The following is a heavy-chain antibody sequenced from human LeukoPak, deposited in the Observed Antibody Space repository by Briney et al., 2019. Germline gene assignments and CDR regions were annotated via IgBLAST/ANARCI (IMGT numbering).Heavy chain of an antibody. D-gene: IGHD3-3*01. CDR3: ARLREIPVFGVVTKSTSYFDY. CDR1: GFTFTNYW. J-gene: IGHJ4*02. Sequence: GGSLRLSCAASGFTFTNYWMSWVRQAPGKGLELVANIKQDRSEKYYVDSVKGRFTISRDNAKNSLYLQMNSLRAEDTAVYYCARLREIPVFGVVTKSTSYFDYWGQGTRVTVSS. V-gene: IGHV3-7*01. CDR2: IKQDRSEK.